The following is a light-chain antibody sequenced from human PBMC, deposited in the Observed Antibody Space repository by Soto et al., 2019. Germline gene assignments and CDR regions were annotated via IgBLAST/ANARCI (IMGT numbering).Light chain of an antibody. V-gene: IGLV1-44*01. CDR2: NNN. Sequence: QSVLTQPPSASGTPGQGVPISCSGNTSNIGSNTVNWYQQLPGTAPKLLIYNNNQRPSGVPDRFSGSKSGTSASLAIGGLQSEDEADYYCAAWDDSLNGYVFGTGTKVTVL. CDR3: AAWDDSLNGYV. J-gene: IGLJ1*01. CDR1: TSNIGSNT.